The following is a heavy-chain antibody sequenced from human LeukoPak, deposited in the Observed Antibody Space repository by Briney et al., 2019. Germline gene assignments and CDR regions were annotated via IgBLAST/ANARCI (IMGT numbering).Heavy chain of an antibody. CDR2: FHNSGTS. Sequence: TASETLSLTCTVSGGSISDYYRGWIRQPPGKGLEWIGYFHNSGTSTYNPSLKSRVTISADTSKNQFSLKLNSLTTADTAVYYCTRGAGWLIDYWGQGILVTVSS. D-gene: IGHD3-16*01. CDR3: TRGAGWLIDY. J-gene: IGHJ4*02. V-gene: IGHV4-59*01. CDR1: GGSISDYY.